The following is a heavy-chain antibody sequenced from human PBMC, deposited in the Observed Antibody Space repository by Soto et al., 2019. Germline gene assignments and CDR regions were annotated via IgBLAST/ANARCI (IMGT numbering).Heavy chain of an antibody. Sequence: ASVKVSCKASGYTFTSYAMHWVRQAPGQRLEWMGWINAGNSDTTYSQKFQGRVTITSDTSASTAYMELTSLRSEDTAVYYCARVPRIAVAGTFDYWGQGTLVTISS. CDR1: GYTFTSYA. CDR2: INAGNSDT. V-gene: IGHV1-3*01. CDR3: ARVPRIAVAGTFDY. J-gene: IGHJ4*02. D-gene: IGHD6-19*01.